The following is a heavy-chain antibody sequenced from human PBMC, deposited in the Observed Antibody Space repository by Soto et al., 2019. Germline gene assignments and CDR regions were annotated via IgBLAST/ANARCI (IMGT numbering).Heavy chain of an antibody. D-gene: IGHD3-3*01. CDR3: ARDPLVLRVLEWSYHYYVMDF. Sequence: HPGGSLRLSCAASGFTFSSYAMHWVRQAPGKGLEWVAVISYDGSNKYYADSVKGRFTISRDNSKNTLYLQMNSLRAEDTAVYYCARDPLVLRVLEWSYHYYVMDFWGQGTTVTVSS. CDR2: ISYDGSNK. V-gene: IGHV3-30-3*01. CDR1: GFTFSSYA. J-gene: IGHJ6*02.